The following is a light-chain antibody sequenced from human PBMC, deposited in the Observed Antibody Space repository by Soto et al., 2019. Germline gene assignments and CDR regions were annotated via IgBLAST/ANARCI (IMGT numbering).Light chain of an antibody. Sequence: DIQLTQFPFTLSASVGGTVTITCRASKNLLTYLAWYQQKPGRAPKLLIHDASTLEDGVPSRFSGSGSGTEFSLTISSLQPEDFAMYHCQQYTSDLYTFGQGTKLQ. CDR1: KNLLTY. V-gene: IGKV1-5*01. CDR2: DAS. J-gene: IGKJ2*01. CDR3: QQYTSDLYT.